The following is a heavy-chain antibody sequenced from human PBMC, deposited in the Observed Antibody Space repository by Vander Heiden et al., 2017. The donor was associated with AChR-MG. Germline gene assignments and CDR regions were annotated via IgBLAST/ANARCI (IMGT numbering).Heavy chain of an antibody. J-gene: IGHJ5*02. CDR3: ARVGRTSYDFWSGYSRRFDP. CDR1: GGSFSGYY. Sequence: QVQLQQWGAGLLKPSETLSLTCAVYGGSFSGYYWSWIRQPPGKGLEWIGEINHSGSTNYNPSLKSRVTISVDTSKNQFSLKLSSVTAADTAVYYCARVGRTSYDFWSGYSRRFDPWGQGTLVTVSS. D-gene: IGHD3-3*01. V-gene: IGHV4-34*01. CDR2: INHSGST.